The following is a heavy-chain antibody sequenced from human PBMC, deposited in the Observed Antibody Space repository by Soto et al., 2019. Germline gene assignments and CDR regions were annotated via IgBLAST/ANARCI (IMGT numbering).Heavy chain of an antibody. CDR2: ISGSGGTT. D-gene: IGHD3-10*01. J-gene: IGHJ4*02. Sequence: EVQLLESGGGLVQPGGSLRLSCIVSGVSFSTYAMSWVRQVPGKGLEWVSGISGSGGTTYYADSVKGRVTISRDSSKNTLYLQMNSLRAEDTAIYFCAKQRAGFGSGSDTYFFDYWGQGTLVTVSS. V-gene: IGHV3-23*01. CDR3: AKQRAGFGSGSDTYFFDY. CDR1: GVSFSTYA.